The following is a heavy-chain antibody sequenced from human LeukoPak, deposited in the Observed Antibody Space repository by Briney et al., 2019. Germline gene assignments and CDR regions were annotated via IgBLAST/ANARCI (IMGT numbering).Heavy chain of an antibody. CDR3: AKDLWDSSGYYPYYFDY. CDR2: INQDESEK. CDR1: GFTFGTYW. J-gene: IGHJ4*02. D-gene: IGHD3-22*01. Sequence: PGGSLRLSCAASGFTFGTYWMSWVRQAPGKGLEWVANINQDESEKYYADSVKGRFTISRDNAKNSLYLQMNSLRAEDTAVYYCAKDLWDSSGYYPYYFDYWGQGTLVTVSS. V-gene: IGHV3-7*01.